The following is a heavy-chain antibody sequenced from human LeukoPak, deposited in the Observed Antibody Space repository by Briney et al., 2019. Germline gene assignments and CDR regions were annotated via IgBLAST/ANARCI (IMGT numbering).Heavy chain of an antibody. CDR2: IRYDGSNK. J-gene: IGHJ6*03. D-gene: IGHD3-10*01. CDR1: GFTFSSYG. CDR3: AKLRGSGSYYISYYYYYMDV. Sequence: GGSLRLSCAASGFTFSSYGMHWVRQAPGKGLEWVAFIRYDGSNKYYADSVKGRFTISRDNSKNTLYLQMNSLRAEDTAVYYCAKLRGSGSYYISYYYYYMDVWGKGTTVTISS. V-gene: IGHV3-30*02.